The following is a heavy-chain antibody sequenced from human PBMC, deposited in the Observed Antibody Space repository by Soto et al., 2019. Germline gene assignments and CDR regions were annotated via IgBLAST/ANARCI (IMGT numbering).Heavy chain of an antibody. CDR1: GFTFSSCT. J-gene: IGHJ6*02. Sequence: EVHLVESGGGLVKPGGSLILSCAGSGFTFSSCTMNWVRQAPGKGLEWVSSISPRTSHIYYADSVKGRFTISRDNAKNSMFLQMNSLRAEDTAVYYCSGCSGGACHENYGMDVWGQGTTVTVSS. CDR3: SGCSGGACHENYGMDV. D-gene: IGHD2-15*01. CDR2: ISPRTSHI. V-gene: IGHV3-21*01.